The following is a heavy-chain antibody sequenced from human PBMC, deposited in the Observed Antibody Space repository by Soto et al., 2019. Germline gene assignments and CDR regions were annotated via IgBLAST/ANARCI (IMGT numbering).Heavy chain of an antibody. Sequence: DVHVVESGGGLVKPGGSLRLSCVASGLIFSDAWMNWVRQAPGKGLEWVGRIKSKTDGGTIDYAAPVKDRFTNSRDDSNNTLFLQMNMLKTEDIAVYYCTTNITVITVAVDYWGQGTLVTVSS. CDR3: TTNITVITVAVDY. D-gene: IGHD3-22*01. CDR2: IKSKTDGGTI. V-gene: IGHV3-15*07. J-gene: IGHJ4*02. CDR1: GLIFSDAW.